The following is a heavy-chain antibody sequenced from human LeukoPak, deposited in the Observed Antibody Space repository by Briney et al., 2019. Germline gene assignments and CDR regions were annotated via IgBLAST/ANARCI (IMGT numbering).Heavy chain of an antibody. CDR1: GFTFSSYA. CDR2: ISYDGNNE. CDR3: ARDPVSAAVYAFDY. D-gene: IGHD2-2*01. V-gene: IGHV3-30-3*01. J-gene: IGHJ4*02. Sequence: GGSLRLSCAASGFTFSSYAMHWVRQAPGKGLEWVAVISYDGNNEYYADSVKGRFTISRDNSKSTLFLQMSSLRAEDTAVYFCARDPVSAAVYAFDYWGQGTLVTVSS.